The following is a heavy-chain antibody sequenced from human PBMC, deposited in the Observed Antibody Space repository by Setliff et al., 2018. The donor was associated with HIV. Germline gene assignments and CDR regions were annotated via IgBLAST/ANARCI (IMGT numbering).Heavy chain of an antibody. V-gene: IGHV1-69*10. Sequence: SVKVSCKAPGDTFSTSALSWVRQAPGQGLEWMGGIIPVFRMTDYAEKFQGRLIISADPSTNTAYMELSSLRSEDTALYYCGTVRIAVPDDFDFWGQGTLVTVSS. D-gene: IGHD6-19*01. CDR1: GDTFSTSA. CDR2: IIPVFRMT. CDR3: GTVRIAVPDDFDF. J-gene: IGHJ4*02.